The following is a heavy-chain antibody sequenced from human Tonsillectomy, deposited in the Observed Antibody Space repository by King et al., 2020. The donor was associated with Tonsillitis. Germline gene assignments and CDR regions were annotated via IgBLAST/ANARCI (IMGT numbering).Heavy chain of an antibody. CDR2: ISYDDSNK. D-gene: IGHD6-13*01. CDR1: GFPFSSYG. CDR3: AKDRLVWHPMGAFHI. Sequence: QVQLVESGGGVVQPGRSLRLSCAASGFPFSSYGMHWVRQAPGKGLEWVAVISYDDSNKYYADSVKGRFTISRDYSKDTLYLQMNSLRAEDTAVYYCAKDRLVWHPMGAFHIWGQGTMVTVSS. J-gene: IGHJ3*02. V-gene: IGHV3-30*18.